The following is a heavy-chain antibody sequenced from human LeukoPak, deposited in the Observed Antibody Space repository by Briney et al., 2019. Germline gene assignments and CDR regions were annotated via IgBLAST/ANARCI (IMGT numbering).Heavy chain of an antibody. D-gene: IGHD2-2*01. V-gene: IGHV1-18*01. J-gene: IGHJ5*02. CDR1: GYTFTSYG. CDR3: ARDPSIVVVPAAMGGWFDP. CDR2: ISAYNGNT. Sequence: ASVKVSCKASGYTFTSYGISWVRPAPGQGLEWMGWISAYNGNTNYAQKLQGRVTMTTDTSTSTAYMELRSLRSDDTAVYYCARDPSIVVVPAAMGGWFDPWGQGTLVTVSS.